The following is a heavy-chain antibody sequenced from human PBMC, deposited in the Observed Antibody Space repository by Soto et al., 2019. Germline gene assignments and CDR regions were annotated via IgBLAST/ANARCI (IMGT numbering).Heavy chain of an antibody. CDR1: GFTFSAFA. Sequence: QVQLVESGGGVVQPGRSLRLSCAVSGFTFSAFAMYWVRQAPGKGLEWVALISYDGRNEDYADSVKGRFTISRDNSTNTLFLQMSSLSAEDTAVYYCAKGVVREPAYFDYWGQGTLVTVSS. D-gene: IGHD3-10*01. CDR2: ISYDGRNE. V-gene: IGHV3-30*18. CDR3: AKGVVREPAYFDY. J-gene: IGHJ4*02.